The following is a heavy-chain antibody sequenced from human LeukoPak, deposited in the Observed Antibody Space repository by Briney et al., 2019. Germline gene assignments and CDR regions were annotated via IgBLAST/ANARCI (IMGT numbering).Heavy chain of an antibody. V-gene: IGHV4-34*01. Sequence: PSETLSLTCAVYGGSFSGYYWSWIRQPPGKGLEWIGEINHSGSTNYNPSLKSRVTISVDTSKNQFSLKLSSVTAADTAVYYCARSVVNSGGYNSDPWGQGTLVTVSS. D-gene: IGHD1-26*01. J-gene: IGHJ5*02. CDR1: GGSFSGYY. CDR2: INHSGST. CDR3: ARSVVNSGGYNSDP.